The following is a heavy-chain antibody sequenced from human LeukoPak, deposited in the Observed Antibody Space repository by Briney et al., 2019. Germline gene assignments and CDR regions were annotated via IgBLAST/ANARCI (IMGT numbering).Heavy chain of an antibody. CDR3: ARVDCSGGSCHEDI. V-gene: IGHV3-11*01. CDR2: ISSSGSTI. D-gene: IGHD2-15*01. J-gene: IGHJ4*02. CDR1: GFTFSDYY. Sequence: KAGGSLRLSCAASGFTFSDYYMSWIRQAPGKGLEWVSYISSSGSTIYYADSVKGRFTISRDNAKNSLYLQMNSLRAEDTAVYYCARVDCSGGSCHEDIWGQGTLVTVSS.